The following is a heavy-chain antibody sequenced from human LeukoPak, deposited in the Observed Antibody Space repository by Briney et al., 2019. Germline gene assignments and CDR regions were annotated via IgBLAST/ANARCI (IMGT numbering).Heavy chain of an antibody. V-gene: IGHV3-23*01. Sequence: GGSLRLSCAASGFTFSSYGMSWVRQAPGKGLEWVSAISGSGGSTYYADSVKGRFTISRDNSKNTLYLQMNSLRAEDTAVYYCAKDLGSGSYRNLDYWGQGTLVTVSS. D-gene: IGHD3-10*01. CDR2: ISGSGGST. CDR1: GFTFSSYG. J-gene: IGHJ4*02. CDR3: AKDLGSGSYRNLDY.